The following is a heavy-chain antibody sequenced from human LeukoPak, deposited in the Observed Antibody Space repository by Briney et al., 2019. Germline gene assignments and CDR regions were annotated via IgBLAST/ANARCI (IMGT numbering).Heavy chain of an antibody. Sequence: TGGSLRLSCAASGFTLGNAWMIWVRQAPGKGLEWVGRIKSKSDGGTTDYAAPVKGRFTISKDDSKNTLYLQMNSLKTEDTAVYYCTTIRALDYWGQGTLVTVSS. CDR2: IKSKSDGGTT. CDR1: GFTLGNAW. V-gene: IGHV3-15*01. CDR3: TTIRALDY. J-gene: IGHJ4*02.